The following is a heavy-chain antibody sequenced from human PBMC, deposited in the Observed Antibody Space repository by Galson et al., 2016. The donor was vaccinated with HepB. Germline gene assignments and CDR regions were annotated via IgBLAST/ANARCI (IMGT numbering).Heavy chain of an antibody. J-gene: IGHJ6*01. D-gene: IGHD3-3*01. V-gene: IGHV3-13*01. CDR3: VRGGHYDFSSGYGMDV. CDR1: GFTFNTYD. CDR2: IGTGGDT. Sequence: LRLSCAASGFTFNTYDMHWVRQVSGKNLEWVSLIGTGGDTYYRDSVKGRFTISRENAKTSLYLQMNSLRDGDTAVYYCVRGGHYDFSSGYGMDVWGQGTTVIVSS.